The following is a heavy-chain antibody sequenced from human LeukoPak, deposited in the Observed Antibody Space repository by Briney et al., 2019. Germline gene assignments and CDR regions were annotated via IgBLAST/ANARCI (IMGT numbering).Heavy chain of an antibody. J-gene: IGHJ6*03. CDR2: IIPIFGTA. CDR3: ARVVAARPPTYYYYYMDV. CDR1: GGTFSSYA. V-gene: IGHV1-69*05. Sequence: GASVKVSCKASGGTFSSYAISWVRQAPGQGLEWMGGIIPIFGTANYAQKFQGRVTITTDESTSTAYMELSSLRSEDTAVYYCARVVAARPPTYYYYYMDVWGKGTTVTVSS. D-gene: IGHD6-6*01.